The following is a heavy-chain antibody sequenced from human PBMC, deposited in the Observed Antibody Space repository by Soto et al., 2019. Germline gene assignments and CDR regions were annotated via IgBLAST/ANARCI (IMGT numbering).Heavy chain of an antibody. CDR3: ARGPSGAAGSFDY. CDR2: IYHSGST. Sequence: QLQLQESGSGLVKPSQTLSLTCAVSGGSISSGGYSWSWIRQLPGKGLEWIGYIYHSGSTYYNPSLKSRVTISVYRSTNQFSLKLSSVTAADKAVYYCARGPSGAAGSFDYWGQGTLVTGSS. J-gene: IGHJ4*02. CDR1: GGSISSGGYS. V-gene: IGHV4-30-2*01. D-gene: IGHD6-13*01.